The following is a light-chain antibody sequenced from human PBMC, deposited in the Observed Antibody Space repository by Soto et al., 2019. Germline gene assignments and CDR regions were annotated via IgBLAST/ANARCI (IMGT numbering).Light chain of an antibody. CDR1: SSDVGGYDI. CDR2: EVT. Sequence: QSALTQPPSASGSPGQSVTISCTGTSSDVGGYDIVSWYQQHPGKAPKLVIYEVTRRPSGVPDRFSGSKSGNTASLTVSGLQAEDEAVYYCSSYAGSTIFGGGTKLTVL. J-gene: IGLJ2*01. V-gene: IGLV2-8*01. CDR3: SSYAGSTI.